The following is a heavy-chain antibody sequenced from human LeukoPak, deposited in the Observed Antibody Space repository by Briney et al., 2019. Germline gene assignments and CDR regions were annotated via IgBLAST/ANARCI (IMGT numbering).Heavy chain of an antibody. CDR3: ADSNYWYPVDY. CDR2: ISGSGDST. Sequence: GGSLRLSCAASGFTFSSYAMRWVRQAPGEGLEWVSSISGSGDSTYYADSVKGRFTISRDNSKNTLYLQMNSLRAEDTAVYYCADSNYWYPVDYWGQGTLVTVSS. D-gene: IGHD4-11*01. CDR1: GFTFSSYA. V-gene: IGHV3-23*01. J-gene: IGHJ4*02.